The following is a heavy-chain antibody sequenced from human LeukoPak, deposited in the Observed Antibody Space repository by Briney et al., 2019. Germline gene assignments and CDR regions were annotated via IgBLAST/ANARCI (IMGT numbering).Heavy chain of an antibody. CDR3: ARDLVNIYTTGSTYDAFDI. CDR1: GFTFSSYA. Sequence: GGSLRLSCAASGFTFSSYAMHWVRQAPGEGLEWVAVISYDGSNKYFADSVKGRFTISRDNSKNTPFLQMNSLRPEDTAVYYCARDLVNIYTTGSTYDAFDIWGQGTMVTVSS. CDR2: ISYDGSNK. J-gene: IGHJ3*02. D-gene: IGHD1-1*01. V-gene: IGHV3-30*04.